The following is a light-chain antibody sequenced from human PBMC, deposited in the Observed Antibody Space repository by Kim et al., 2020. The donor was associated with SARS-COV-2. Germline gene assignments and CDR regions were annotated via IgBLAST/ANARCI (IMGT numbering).Light chain of an antibody. J-gene: IGLJ2*01. Sequence: SYELTQPPSVSVSPGQTASITCSGDKLGDKYTCWYQQNPGQSPVLVIYRDSRRPSGIPERFSGSNSGNTATLTISGTQAMDEADYYCQTWDRSRVFGGGTQLTVL. CDR1: KLGDKY. V-gene: IGLV3-1*01. CDR2: RDS. CDR3: QTWDRSRV.